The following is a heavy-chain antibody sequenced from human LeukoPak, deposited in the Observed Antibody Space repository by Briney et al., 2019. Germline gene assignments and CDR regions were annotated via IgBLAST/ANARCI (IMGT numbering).Heavy chain of an antibody. CDR3: ARAALRGYRPFDF. D-gene: IGHD5-18*01. V-gene: IGHV1-2*04. J-gene: IGHJ4*02. Sequence: ASVKVSCKASGYTITGYYIHWVRQAPGQGLEWMGPINPNSGAAIYAQKFQGWVTLTRDTSITTAYMELSRPRFDDTAVYFCARAALRGYRPFDFWGQGTLVTVSS. CDR2: INPNSGAA. CDR1: GYTITGYY.